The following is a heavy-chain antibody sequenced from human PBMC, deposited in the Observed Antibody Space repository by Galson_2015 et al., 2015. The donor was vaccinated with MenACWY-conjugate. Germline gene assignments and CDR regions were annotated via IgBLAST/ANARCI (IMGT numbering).Heavy chain of an antibody. CDR2: YYTSSWYT. J-gene: IGHJ4*02. V-gene: IGHV6-1*01. Sequence: YYTSSWYTNYAMSVTRRIAISPDTSKNQVTLQLNSVTPEDTAVYYCAREVLNIFDSWGQGTLVTVSS. D-gene: IGHD3-9*01. CDR3: AREVLNIFDS.